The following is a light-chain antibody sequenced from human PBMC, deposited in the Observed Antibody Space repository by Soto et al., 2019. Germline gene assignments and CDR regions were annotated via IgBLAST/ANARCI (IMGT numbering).Light chain of an antibody. V-gene: IGLV2-14*01. J-gene: IGLJ1*01. CDR2: EVS. CDR3: SSYTTSSTRV. Sequence: QSVLTQPASVSGSPGQSIAISCTGSSSDVGIYNYVSWYQQHPGKVPKLIIYEVSNRPSGVSNRFSGSKSGNTASLTTSGLQAEDEADYYCSSYTTSSTRVFGTWTKLT. CDR1: SSDVGIYNY.